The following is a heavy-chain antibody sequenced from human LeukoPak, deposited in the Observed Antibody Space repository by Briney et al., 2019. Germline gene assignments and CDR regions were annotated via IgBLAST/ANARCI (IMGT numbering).Heavy chain of an antibody. CDR2: ISASTSGT. V-gene: IGHV3-23*01. CDR1: GFTFNSSP. D-gene: IGHD6-13*01. Sequence: GGSLRLSCAASGFTFNSSPMTWVRQAPGKGLEWVSGISASTSGTYYADSVKGRFTISRDNSKDTVFLQMNSLRAEDTAVYYCAREGGAAAAAFDYWGQGTLVTVSS. J-gene: IGHJ4*02. CDR3: AREGGAAAAAFDY.